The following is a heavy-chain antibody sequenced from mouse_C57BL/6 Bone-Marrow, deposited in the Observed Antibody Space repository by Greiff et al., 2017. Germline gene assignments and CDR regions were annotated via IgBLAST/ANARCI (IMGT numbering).Heavy chain of an antibody. Sequence: EVQLVESGGGLVQPGGSLKLSCAASGFTFSDAWMDWVRQSPEKGLEWAAEIRNKANNLATYYAESVKGRFTSSRDDAKSSVYLQMNSLRAEDTGMKYCTRGTTGVCDYWGQGTTRTVSS. CDR3: TRGTTGVCDY. D-gene: IGHD1-1*01. CDR1: GFTFSDAW. J-gene: IGHJ2*01. V-gene: IGHV6-6*01. CDR2: IRNKANNLAT.